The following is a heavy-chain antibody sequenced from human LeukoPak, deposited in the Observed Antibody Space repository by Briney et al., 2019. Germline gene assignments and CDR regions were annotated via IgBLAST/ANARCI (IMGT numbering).Heavy chain of an antibody. CDR3: ARGNNSGSYPFDY. Sequence: SETLSLTCAVSGGSISSGGYSWSWIRQPPGKGLEWIGYIYYSGSTYYNPSLKNRVTISVDTSKNQFSLKLSSVTAADTAVYYCARGNNSGSYPFDYWGQGTLVTVSS. V-gene: IGHV4-30-4*07. J-gene: IGHJ4*02. D-gene: IGHD1-26*01. CDR1: GGSISSGGYS. CDR2: IYYSGST.